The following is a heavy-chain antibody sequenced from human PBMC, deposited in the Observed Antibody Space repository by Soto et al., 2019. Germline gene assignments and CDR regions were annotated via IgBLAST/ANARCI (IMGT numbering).Heavy chain of an antibody. Sequence: SLRLSCAASGFTFSDYYMSWIRQAPGKGLEWVSYISSSGTTIYYPDSVKGRFTISRDNDKNMLYLQMNSLRAGDTAVYYCARNTNPAAAAGYWGQGTLVTISS. D-gene: IGHD6-13*01. CDR2: ISSSGTTI. CDR3: ARNTNPAAAAGY. CDR1: GFTFSDYY. V-gene: IGHV3-11*04. J-gene: IGHJ4*02.